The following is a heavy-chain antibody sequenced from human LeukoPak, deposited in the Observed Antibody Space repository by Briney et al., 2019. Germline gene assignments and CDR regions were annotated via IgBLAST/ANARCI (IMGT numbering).Heavy chain of an antibody. CDR3: ARVRYGRWFDP. V-gene: IGHV4-39*07. D-gene: IGHD1-26*01. Sequence: SETLSLTCTVSGGSISSSSYYWGWIRQPPGKGLEWIGEINHSGSTNYNPSLKSRVTISVDTSKNQFSLKLSSVTAADTAVYYCARVRYGRWFDPWGQGTLVTVSS. CDR2: INHSGST. J-gene: IGHJ5*02. CDR1: GGSISSSSYY.